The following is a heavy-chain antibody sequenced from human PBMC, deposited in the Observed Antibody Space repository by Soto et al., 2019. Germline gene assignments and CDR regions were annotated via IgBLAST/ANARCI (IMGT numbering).Heavy chain of an antibody. D-gene: IGHD1-20*01. V-gene: IGHV3-30*14. Sequence: QVQLVESGGGVIRPGRSLRLSCEASGFTFSSYAFNWVRQAPGKGLEWVALMSHDGSNQDYADSVKGRFTVSRDSSKNTIYLQMNSLRPEDTAVYYCAREYNRGLYGLDVWGQGTTVTVSS. CDR3: AREYNRGLYGLDV. CDR2: MSHDGSNQ. CDR1: GFTFSSYA. J-gene: IGHJ6*02.